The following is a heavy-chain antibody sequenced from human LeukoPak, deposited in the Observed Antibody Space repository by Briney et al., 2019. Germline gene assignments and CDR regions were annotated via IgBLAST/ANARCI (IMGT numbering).Heavy chain of an antibody. D-gene: IGHD5-18*01. CDR1: GFTFSSYA. Sequence: GGSLRLSCAASGFTFSSYAMSWVRQAPGKGLEWVSAISGSGGSTYYADSVKGRFTISRDNSKNTLYLQMNSLRAGDTAVYYCAKQPRPTWIQLWGDYWGQGTLVTVSS. V-gene: IGHV3-23*01. CDR2: ISGSGGST. CDR3: AKQPRPTWIQLWGDY. J-gene: IGHJ4*02.